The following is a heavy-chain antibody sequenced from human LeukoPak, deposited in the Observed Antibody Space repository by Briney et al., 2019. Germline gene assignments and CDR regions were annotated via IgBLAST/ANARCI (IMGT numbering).Heavy chain of an antibody. J-gene: IGHJ4*02. D-gene: IGHD2-15*01. Sequence: GGSLRLSCAASGFTVSSNYMSWVRQAPGKGLEWVSVIYGGGSTKYADSVKGRFTTSRDNSKNTLYLQMNSLRAEDTGVYYCARVQGSGLFRWYWGQGTLVTVSS. CDR2: IYGGGST. CDR3: ARVQGSGLFRWY. V-gene: IGHV3-53*01. CDR1: GFTVSSNY.